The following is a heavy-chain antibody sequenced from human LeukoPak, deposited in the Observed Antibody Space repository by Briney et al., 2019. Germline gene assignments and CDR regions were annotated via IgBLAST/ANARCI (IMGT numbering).Heavy chain of an antibody. CDR1: GFTFDDYA. D-gene: IGHD6-19*01. V-gene: IGHV3-43*02. CDR3: AKDVSSGWYYYYYYMDV. CDR2: ISGDGGST. Sequence: GGSLRLSCAASGFTFDDYATHWVRQAPGKGLEWVSLISGDGGSTYYADSVKGRFTISRDNSKNSLYLQMNSLRTEDTALYYCAKDVSSGWYYYYYYMDVWGKGTTVTVSS. J-gene: IGHJ6*03.